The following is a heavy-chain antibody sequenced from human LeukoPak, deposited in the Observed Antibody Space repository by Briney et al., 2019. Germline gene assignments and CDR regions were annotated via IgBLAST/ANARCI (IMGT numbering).Heavy chain of an antibody. V-gene: IGHV3-23*01. CDR3: AKGTERYREVSSFDY. D-gene: IGHD3-10*01. Sequence: GGSLRLSCAASGFIFNTYTMNWVRQAPGKGLEWVSAISGSGGGTYYADFVKGRFTISRDNSKNTLYLQMNSLRAEDTAAYYCAKGTERYREVSSFDYWGQGTLVAVSS. J-gene: IGHJ4*02. CDR1: GFIFNTYT. CDR2: ISGSGGGT.